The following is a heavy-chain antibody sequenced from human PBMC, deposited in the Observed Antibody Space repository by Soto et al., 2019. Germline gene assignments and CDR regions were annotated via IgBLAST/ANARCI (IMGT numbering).Heavy chain of an antibody. J-gene: IGHJ3*02. CDR1: GFTFSSYS. Sequence: LSLTCAASGFTFSSYSMNWVRQAPGKGLEWVSSISSSSSYIYYADSVKGRFTISRDNAKNSLYLQMNSLRAEDTAVYYCAREWEYYYGSGSYPTHAFDIWGQGTMVTVSS. CDR2: ISSSSSYI. CDR3: AREWEYYYGSGSYPTHAFDI. D-gene: IGHD3-10*01. V-gene: IGHV3-21*01.